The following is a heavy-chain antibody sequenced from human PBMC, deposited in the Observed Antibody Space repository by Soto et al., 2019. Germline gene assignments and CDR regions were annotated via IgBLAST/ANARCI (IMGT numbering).Heavy chain of an antibody. CDR3: AKDQGWNHEGSWVDY. D-gene: IGHD3-10*01. CDR2: ISYDGSNK. V-gene: IGHV3-30*18. J-gene: IGHJ4*02. CDR1: GFTFSSYG. Sequence: QVQLVESGGGVVQPGRSLRLSCAASGFTFSSYGMHWVRQAPGKGLEWVAVISYDGSNKYYADSVKGRFTISRDNSKNTLYLQMNSLRAEDTAVYYCAKDQGWNHEGSWVDYWGQGTLVTVSS.